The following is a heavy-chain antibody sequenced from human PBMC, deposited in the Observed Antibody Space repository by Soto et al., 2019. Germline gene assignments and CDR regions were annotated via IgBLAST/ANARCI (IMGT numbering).Heavy chain of an antibody. CDR1: GFTFSSYA. V-gene: IGHV3-23*01. Sequence: EVQLLESGGGLVQPGGSLRLSCAASGFTFSSYAMSWVRQAPGKGLEWVSAISGSGGSTYYADSVKGRFTISRDNSKNTRYLQMNSLRAEDTAVYYCAPQAYYDILTGYYRGVGYWGQGTLVTVSS. CDR2: ISGSGGST. D-gene: IGHD3-9*01. J-gene: IGHJ4*02. CDR3: APQAYYDILTGYYRGVGY.